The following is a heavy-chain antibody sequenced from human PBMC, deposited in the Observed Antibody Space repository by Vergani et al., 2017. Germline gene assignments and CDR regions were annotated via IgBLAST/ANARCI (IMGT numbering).Heavy chain of an antibody. J-gene: IGHJ3*02. Sequence: QVQLVESGGGVVQPGRSLRLSCAASGFTFSSYGMHWVRQAPGKGLEWVAVIWYDGSNKYYADSVKGRFTISRDNSKNTLYLQMNSLRTEDTALYYCAKDTSPGAFDIWGQGTMVTVSS. CDR1: GFTFSSYG. CDR3: AKDTSPGAFDI. CDR2: IWYDGSNK. V-gene: IGHV3-33*06. D-gene: IGHD1-14*01.